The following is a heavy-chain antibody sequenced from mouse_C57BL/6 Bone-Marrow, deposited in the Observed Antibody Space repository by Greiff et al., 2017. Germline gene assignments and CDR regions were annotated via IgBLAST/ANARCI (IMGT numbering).Heavy chain of an antibody. CDR2: IDPSDSYT. Sequence: QVQLQQPGAELVMPGASVKLSCKASGYTFTSYWMHWVKQRPGQGLEWIGEIDPSDSYTNYNQKFKGKSTLTVDKSSSTAYMPLSSLTSEDSAVYYCARSEGYDGYHRDWFAYWGQGTLVTVSA. D-gene: IGHD2-3*01. CDR1: GYTFTSYW. CDR3: ARSEGYDGYHRDWFAY. J-gene: IGHJ3*01. V-gene: IGHV1-69*01.